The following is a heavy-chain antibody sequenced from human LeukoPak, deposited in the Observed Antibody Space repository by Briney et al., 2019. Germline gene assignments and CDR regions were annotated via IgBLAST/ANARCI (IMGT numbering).Heavy chain of an antibody. V-gene: IGHV3-21*01. Sequence: PGGSLRLSCAASGFNFAAYSMNWVRQVPGKGLEWVSCINAAGRHEFYAESVKGRFTISRDNAKNTLFLQMNNLRAEDTGVYFCARAEDHWGQGTLVTVSS. CDR1: GFNFAAYS. CDR3: ARAEDH. CDR2: INAAGRHE. J-gene: IGHJ4*02.